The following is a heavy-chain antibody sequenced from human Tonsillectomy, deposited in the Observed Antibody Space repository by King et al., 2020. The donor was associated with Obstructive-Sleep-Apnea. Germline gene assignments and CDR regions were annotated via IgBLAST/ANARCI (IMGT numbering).Heavy chain of an antibody. J-gene: IGHJ5*02. CDR2: INWNGGST. V-gene: IGHV3-20*01. Sequence: QLVQSGGGVVRPGGSLRLSCAASGFTFDDYGMTWVRQAPGKGLEWVSGINWNGGSTGCADSVKGRFTISSDNAKNSLYLQMNSLRAEDTALYHCARSGYGDYWFDPWGQGTLVTVSS. CDR3: ARSGYGDYWFDP. CDR1: GFTFDDYG. D-gene: IGHD4-17*01.